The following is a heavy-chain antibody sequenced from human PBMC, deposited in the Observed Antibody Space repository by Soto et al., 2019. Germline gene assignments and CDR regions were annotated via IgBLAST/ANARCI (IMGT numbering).Heavy chain of an antibody. Sequence: SETLSLTCNVSGDSIGRFYWSWIRQSAEKGLEWIGRVCSTGGTAYNPALKGRVTISLDRSNNHVSLEMNSVTAADTAVYFCARALSGTGLDIWGRGTRVTVYS. CDR3: ARALSGTGLDI. CDR2: VCSTGGT. V-gene: IGHV4-4*07. J-gene: IGHJ6*02. D-gene: IGHD1-26*01. CDR1: GDSIGRFY.